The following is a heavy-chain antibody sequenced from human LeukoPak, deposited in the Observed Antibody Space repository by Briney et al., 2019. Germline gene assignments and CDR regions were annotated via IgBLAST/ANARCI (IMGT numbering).Heavy chain of an antibody. D-gene: IGHD6-19*01. CDR3: AKDERGSGWYYFDY. CDR2: ISGSGGST. Sequence: PGGSPRLSCAASGFTFSSYAMSWVRQAPGKGLEWVSAISGSGGSTYYADSVKGRFTISRDNSKNTLYLQMNSLRAEDTAVYYCAKDERGSGWYYFDYWGQGTLVTVSS. V-gene: IGHV3-23*01. J-gene: IGHJ4*02. CDR1: GFTFSSYA.